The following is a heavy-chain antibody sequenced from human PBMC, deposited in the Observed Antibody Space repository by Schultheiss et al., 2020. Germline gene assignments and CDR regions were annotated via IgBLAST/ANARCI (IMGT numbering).Heavy chain of an antibody. V-gene: IGHV1-69*06. Sequence: SVKVSCKASGGTFSSYAISWVRQAPGQGLEWMGGIIPIFGTANYAQKFQGRVTITADKSTSTAYMELSSLRSEDTAVYYCARGVPDCSSTSCQPIYYYYYYMDVWGKGTTVTVSS. CDR3: ARGVPDCSSTSCQPIYYYYYYMDV. CDR2: IIPIFGTA. D-gene: IGHD2-2*01. CDR1: GGTFSSYA. J-gene: IGHJ6*03.